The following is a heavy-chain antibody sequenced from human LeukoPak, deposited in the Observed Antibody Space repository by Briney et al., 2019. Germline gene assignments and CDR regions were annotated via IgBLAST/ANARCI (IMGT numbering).Heavy chain of an antibody. V-gene: IGHV3-74*01. Sequence: GGSLRLSCAASGFTFSTYGMHWVRQPPGKGLMWVSQISTDGSQTFYADSVKGRYTISRDNAKNTLFLQMDSLRPEDTAVYYCVRSLRSADFWGQGTLVTVSS. CDR2: ISTDGSQT. J-gene: IGHJ4*02. CDR1: GFTFSTYG. CDR3: VRSLRSADF.